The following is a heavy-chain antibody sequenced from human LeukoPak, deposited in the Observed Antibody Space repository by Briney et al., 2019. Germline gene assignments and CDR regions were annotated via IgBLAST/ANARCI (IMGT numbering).Heavy chain of an antibody. CDR1: TFTFTPGW. D-gene: IGHD5-18*01. Sequence: GVALRLSCEASTFTFTPGWLSWVRQAPGKGLAWVAMMKRDGGEKHYVVSVRGRLTISRDNAKNSLYLQMDSLRDEDTAVYYCASLYTAHQSGVHWVQGTLVTVSS. V-gene: IGHV3-7*01. J-gene: IGHJ4*02. CDR3: ASLYTAHQSGVH. CDR2: MKRDGGEK.